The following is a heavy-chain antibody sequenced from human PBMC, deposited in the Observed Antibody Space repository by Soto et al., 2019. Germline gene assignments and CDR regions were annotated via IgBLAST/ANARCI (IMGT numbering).Heavy chain of an antibody. D-gene: IGHD6-6*01. V-gene: IGHV1-69*10. CDR1: GGTFSSYA. Sequence: VASVKVSCKASGGTFSSYAISWVRQAPGQGLEWMGGIIPTLGTANYAQKFQGRVTITADKSTSTAYMELSSLRSEDTAVYYCARDGSIAARRAFDYWGQGTLVTVSS. J-gene: IGHJ4*02. CDR3: ARDGSIAARRAFDY. CDR2: IIPTLGTA.